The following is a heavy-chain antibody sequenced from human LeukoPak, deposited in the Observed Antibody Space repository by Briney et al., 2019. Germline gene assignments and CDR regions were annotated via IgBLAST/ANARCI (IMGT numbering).Heavy chain of an antibody. Sequence: SGPTLVNPTQTLTLTCTFSGFSLSTSGMCVSWIRQPPGKALEWLARIDWDDDKYYSTSLKTRLTISKDTSKNQVLLTMTNMDPVDTATYYCARTYGSGSYYVFDYWGQGTLVTVSS. CDR2: IDWDDDK. D-gene: IGHD3-10*01. J-gene: IGHJ4*02. V-gene: IGHV2-70*11. CDR1: GFSLSTSGMC. CDR3: ARTYGSGSYYVFDY.